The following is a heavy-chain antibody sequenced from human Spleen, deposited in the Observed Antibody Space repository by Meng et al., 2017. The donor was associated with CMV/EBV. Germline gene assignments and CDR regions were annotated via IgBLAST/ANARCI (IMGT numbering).Heavy chain of an antibody. CDR2: IIPILGIA. CDR3: ARDCSSTSCYLNY. J-gene: IGHJ4*02. D-gene: IGHD2-2*01. V-gene: IGHV1-69*10. CDR1: GGTFSSYA. Sequence: SVKVSCKASGGTFSSYAISWVRQAPGQGLEWMGGIIPILGIANYAQKFQGRVTITAEKSTSTAYMELRSLRSDDTAVYYCARDCSSTSCYLNYWGQGTLVTVSS.